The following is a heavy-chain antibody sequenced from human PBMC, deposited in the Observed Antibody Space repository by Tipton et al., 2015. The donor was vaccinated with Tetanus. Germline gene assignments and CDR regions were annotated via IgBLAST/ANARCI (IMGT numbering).Heavy chain of an antibody. J-gene: IGHJ5*02. Sequence: TLSLTCAVYGGSFSAYYWSWIRQSPGKGLEWIGEINHSGSTTYSPSFKSRVTISVDTPKNHLSLKLSSVTAADTAVYYCARVDDSGWGSPFDPWGQGVLVTVSS. CDR1: GGSFSAYY. D-gene: IGHD3-16*01. CDR3: ARVDDSGWGSPFDP. V-gene: IGHV4-34*01. CDR2: INHSGST.